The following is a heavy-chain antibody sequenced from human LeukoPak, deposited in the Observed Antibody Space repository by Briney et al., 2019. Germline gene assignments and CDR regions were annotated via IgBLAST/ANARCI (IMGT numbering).Heavy chain of an antibody. D-gene: IGHD3-10*01. CDR1: GFTFSSYS. J-gene: IGHJ6*02. CDR3: ARVMDPYYYYGMDV. V-gene: IGHV3-21*04. Sequence: GGSLRLSCAASGFTFSSYSMNWVRQAPGKGLEWVSSISSSSSYIYYADSVKGRFTISRDNAKNSLYLQMDSLRAEDTAVYYCARVMDPYYYYGMDVWGQGTTVTVSS. CDR2: ISSSSSYI.